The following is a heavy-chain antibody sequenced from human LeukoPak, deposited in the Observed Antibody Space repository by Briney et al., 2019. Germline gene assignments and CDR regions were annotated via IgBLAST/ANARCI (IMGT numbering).Heavy chain of an antibody. CDR2: IYYSGST. D-gene: IGHD6-13*01. J-gene: IGHJ4*02. V-gene: IGHV4-59*01. CDR3: ARVGSRIAQYYFDY. CDR1: GGSISSYY. Sequence: SETLSLTCTVSGGSISSYYWSWTRQPPGKGLEWIGYIYYSGSTNYNPSLKSRVTISVDTSKNQFSLKLSSVTAADTAVYYCARVGSRIAQYYFDYWGQGTLVTVSS.